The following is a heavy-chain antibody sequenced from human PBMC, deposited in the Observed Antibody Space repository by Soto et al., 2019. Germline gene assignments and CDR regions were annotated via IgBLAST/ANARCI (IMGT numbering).Heavy chain of an antibody. V-gene: IGHV1-8*01. Sequence: ASVKVSCKASGYTFTNNDVSWVRQATGQGLEGMGWMDPGSGGTGYEQKVQGRVTITRDISIATAYMELSSLRSDDTAIYYCATMATVGSLNWFDPWGQGTLVTVSS. CDR3: ATMATVGSLNWFDP. J-gene: IGHJ5*02. CDR2: MDPGSGGT. CDR1: GYTFTNND. D-gene: IGHD3-10*01.